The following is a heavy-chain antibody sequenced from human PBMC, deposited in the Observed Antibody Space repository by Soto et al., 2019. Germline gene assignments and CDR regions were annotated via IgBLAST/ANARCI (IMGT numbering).Heavy chain of an antibody. CDR2: ISYDGSNK. D-gene: IGHD3-3*01. J-gene: IGHJ6*02. V-gene: IGHV3-30*18. CDR3: AKDYSRNDFWSGLAFGYYYYGMDV. Sequence: GGSLRLSCAASGFTFSSYGMHWVRQAPGKGLEWVAVISYDGSNKYYADSVKGRFTISRDNSKNTLYLQMNSLRAEDTAVYYCAKDYSRNDFWSGLAFGYYYYGMDVWGQGTTVTVSS. CDR1: GFTFSSYG.